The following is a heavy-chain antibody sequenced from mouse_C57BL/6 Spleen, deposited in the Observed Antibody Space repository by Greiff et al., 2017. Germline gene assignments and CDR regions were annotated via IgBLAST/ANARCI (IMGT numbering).Heavy chain of an antibody. Sequence: EVKLLESGGGLVKPGGSLKLSCAASGFTFSDYGMHWVRQAPEKGLEWVAYISSGSSTIYYADTVKGRFTISRDNATNTLFLQMTSLRSEDTAMYYCARAPQDYGSNYLFMDYWGQGTSVTVSS. D-gene: IGHD1-1*01. CDR1: GFTFSDYG. CDR2: ISSGSSTI. CDR3: ARAPQDYGSNYLFMDY. J-gene: IGHJ4*01. V-gene: IGHV5-17*01.